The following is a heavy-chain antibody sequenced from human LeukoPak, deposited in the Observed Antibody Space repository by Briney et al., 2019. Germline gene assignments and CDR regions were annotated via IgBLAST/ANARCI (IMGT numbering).Heavy chain of an antibody. Sequence: SQTLSLTCTVSGGSISSGDYYWSWIRQPRGKGLEWVGYIYYSGSTYYNPSLKSRVTISVDTSKNQFSLKLSSVTAADTAVYYCARAIYCSGGSCYLVKYYYYYMDVWGKGTTVTVSS. CDR3: ARAIYCSGGSCYLVKYYYYYMDV. V-gene: IGHV4-30-4*08. CDR1: GGSISSGDYY. D-gene: IGHD2-15*01. CDR2: IYYSGST. J-gene: IGHJ6*03.